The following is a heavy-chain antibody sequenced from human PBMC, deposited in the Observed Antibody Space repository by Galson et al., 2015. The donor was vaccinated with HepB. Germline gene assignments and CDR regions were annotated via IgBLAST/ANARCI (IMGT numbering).Heavy chain of an antibody. J-gene: IGHJ5*02. CDR1: GGSISSSSYY. D-gene: IGHD6-13*01. CDR3: ARDNGGMGYSSSWYGH. Sequence: SETLSLTCTVSGGSISSSSYYWGWIRQPPGKGLEWIGSIYYSGSTYYNPSLKSRVTISVDTSKNQFSLKLSSVTAADTAVYYCARDNGGMGYSSSWYGHWGQGTLVTVSS. V-gene: IGHV4-39*07. CDR2: IYYSGST.